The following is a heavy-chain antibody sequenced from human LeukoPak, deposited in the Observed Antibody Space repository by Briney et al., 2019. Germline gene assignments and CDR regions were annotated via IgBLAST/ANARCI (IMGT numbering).Heavy chain of an antibody. CDR2: ISWNRGNI. V-gene: IGHV3-9*01. D-gene: IGHD2-2*01. Sequence: PGGPLRLSCADSGVSFDDYAMHWVRQAPGKGLEWVSGISWNRGNIGYADSVKGRFTISRANAKNSPYLQMNSLRAEATALYYCAESLSICSSTSCLTPDIDYWGQGTLVTVSS. J-gene: IGHJ4*02. CDR1: GVSFDDYA. CDR3: AESLSICSSTSCLTPDIDY.